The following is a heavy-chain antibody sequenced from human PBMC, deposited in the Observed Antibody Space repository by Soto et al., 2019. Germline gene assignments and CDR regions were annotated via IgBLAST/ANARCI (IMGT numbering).Heavy chain of an antibody. V-gene: IGHV4-34*01. CDR2: INHSGST. CDR3: ASCNWNASSVNWFDP. CDR1: GGSFSGYY. Sequence: SETLSLTCAVYGGSFSGYYWSWIRQPPGKGLEWIGEINHSGSTNYNPSLKSRVTISVDTSKNQFSLKLSSVTAADTAVYYCASCNWNASSVNWFDPWGQGTLVTVSS. J-gene: IGHJ5*02. D-gene: IGHD1-20*01.